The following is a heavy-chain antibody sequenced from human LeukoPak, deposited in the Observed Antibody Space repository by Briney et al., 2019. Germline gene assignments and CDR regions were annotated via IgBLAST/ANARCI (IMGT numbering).Heavy chain of an antibody. D-gene: IGHD3-3*01. J-gene: IGHJ2*01. CDR1: GFTFSTYA. CDR2: IWYDGSNK. V-gene: IGHV3-33*08. CDR3: ARDPPVHYDFWSGYYPDWYFDL. Sequence: PGGSLRLSCSASGFTFSTYAMHWVRQAPGKGLEWVAVIWYDGSNKYYADSVKGRFTISRDNSKNTLYLQMNSLRAEDTAVYYCARDPPVHYDFWSGYYPDWYFDLWGRGTLVTVSS.